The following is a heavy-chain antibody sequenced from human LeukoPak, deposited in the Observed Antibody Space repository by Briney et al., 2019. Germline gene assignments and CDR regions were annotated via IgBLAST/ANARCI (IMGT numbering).Heavy chain of an antibody. CDR2: ISSSSSYI. J-gene: IGHJ4*02. CDR3: AKAVSQQLVGDYFDY. V-gene: IGHV3-21*01. Sequence: GGSLRLSCAASGVTFSNYEMNWVRQAPGKGLEWVSSISSSSSYIYYADSVKGRFTISRDNAKNSLYLQMNSLRAEDTAVYYCAKAVSQQLVGDYFDYWGQGTLVAVSS. CDR1: GVTFSNYE. D-gene: IGHD6-13*01.